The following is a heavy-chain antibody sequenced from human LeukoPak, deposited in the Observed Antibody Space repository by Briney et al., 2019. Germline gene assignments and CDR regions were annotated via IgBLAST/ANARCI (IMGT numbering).Heavy chain of an antibody. D-gene: IGHD2-15*01. Sequence: SETLSLTCTVSGYSISSGYYWGWIRQPPGKGLEWIGNIYHRGSTYYNPSLKSRVTISVDTSKNQFSLKMSSVTAADTAAYYCARGGTSYGSGKYWGQGALVTVSS. J-gene: IGHJ4*02. V-gene: IGHV4-38-2*02. CDR2: IYHRGST. CDR1: GYSISSGYY. CDR3: ARGGTSYGSGKY.